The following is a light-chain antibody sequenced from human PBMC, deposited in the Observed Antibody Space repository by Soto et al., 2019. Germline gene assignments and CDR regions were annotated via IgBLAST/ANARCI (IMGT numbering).Light chain of an antibody. CDR2: GAS. J-gene: IGKJ2*01. CDR3: QQYGSSPYT. V-gene: IGKV3-20*01. CDR1: QSVSSSY. Sequence: IVSTQSPGTLSLSPGERATLSCRASQSVSSSYLAWYQQKPGQAPRLLIYGASSRATGIPDRFSGSGSGTDFTLTISRLEPEDFAVYYCQQYGSSPYTFGQGTKVDIK.